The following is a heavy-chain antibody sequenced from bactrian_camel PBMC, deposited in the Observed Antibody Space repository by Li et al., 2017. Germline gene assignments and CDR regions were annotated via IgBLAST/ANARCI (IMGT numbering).Heavy chain of an antibody. CDR1: GSIFSMCA. D-gene: IGHD6*01. J-gene: IGHJ4*01. V-gene: IGHV3S53*01. Sequence: VQLVESGGGSVQAGGSLKLSCVVSGSIFSMCAMGWYRQAPGKQPLERELIASISSDGTTTYTDSVKGRFTISKDSARNTVYLQMNNLQPEDTATYYCAEGRGSRGEHCYSLNYWGQGTQVTVS. CDR3: AEGRGSRGEHCYSLNY. CDR2: ISSDGTT.